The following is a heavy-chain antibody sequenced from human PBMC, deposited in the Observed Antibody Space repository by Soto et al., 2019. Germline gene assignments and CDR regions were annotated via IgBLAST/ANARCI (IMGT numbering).Heavy chain of an antibody. Sequence: QLQLQESGPGLVKPSETLSLTCTVSGGSISSSSYYWGWIRQPPGKGLEWIGSIYYSGSTYYNPSLKSRVTISVDTSKNQFSLKLSSVTAADTAVYYCASRGSSGWPPRFDPWGQGTLVTVSS. J-gene: IGHJ5*02. V-gene: IGHV4-39*01. CDR2: IYYSGST. CDR3: ASRGSSGWPPRFDP. CDR1: GGSISSSSYY. D-gene: IGHD6-25*01.